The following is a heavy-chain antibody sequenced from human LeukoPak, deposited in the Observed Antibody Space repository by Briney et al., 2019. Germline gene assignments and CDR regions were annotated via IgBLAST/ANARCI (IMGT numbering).Heavy chain of an antibody. CDR3: ARAYSSSSGYYFDY. V-gene: IGHV1-8*03. CDR1: GYTFTSYD. J-gene: IGHJ4*02. Sequence: ASVKVSCKASGYTFTSYDINWVRQATGQGLEWVGWMNPNSGNTGYAQKFQGRVTITRNTSISTAYMELSSLRSEDTAVYYCARAYSSSSGYYFDYWGQGTLVTVSS. CDR2: MNPNSGNT. D-gene: IGHD6-6*01.